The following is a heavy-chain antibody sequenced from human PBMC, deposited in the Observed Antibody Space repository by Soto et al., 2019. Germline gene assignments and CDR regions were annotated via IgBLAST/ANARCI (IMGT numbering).Heavy chain of an antibody. CDR3: VSQRTSVLTQAYFDY. V-gene: IGHV4-39*01. CDR1: GGSVSNSNYY. CDR2: VYYRGRS. J-gene: IGHJ4*02. Sequence: SETLSLTGTVSGGSVSNSNYYWGWIRQSPEKGLEWIGSVYYRGRSYSKSSVKSRVTISVDTSKNQFSLNLNSVTASDTAVYYCVSQRTSVLTQAYFDYWGPGALVTVSS. D-gene: IGHD2-8*01.